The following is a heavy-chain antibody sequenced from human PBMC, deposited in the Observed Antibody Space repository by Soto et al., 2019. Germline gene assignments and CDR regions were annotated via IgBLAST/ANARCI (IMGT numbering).Heavy chain of an antibody. CDR2: IWSDGSKE. CDR1: GLPFSASG. Sequence: GGSLRLSCAASGLPFSASGMHWVRQAPGKGLEWVAMIWSDGSKEYYADSVKGRFTITRDNSKNMIFLQMDSLRAEDTAVYYCARDKGPTCLDTLGQGNMVTVSS. CDR3: ARDKGPTCLDT. J-gene: IGHJ5*02. V-gene: IGHV3-33*01.